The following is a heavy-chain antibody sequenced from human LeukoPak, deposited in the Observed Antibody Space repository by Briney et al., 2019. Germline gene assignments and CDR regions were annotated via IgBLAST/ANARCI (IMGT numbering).Heavy chain of an antibody. D-gene: IGHD3-22*01. CDR2: INPNSGGT. Sequence: ASVKVSCKASGYTFTDYYIHWVRQAPGQGLEWMGWINPNSGGTNYAQKFQGRVTMTRDTSISTAYMELSRLRSDDTAVYYCARRKPATYYYDSSGYDYWGQGTLVTVSS. J-gene: IGHJ4*02. V-gene: IGHV1-2*02. CDR1: GYTFTDYY. CDR3: ARRKPATYYYDSSGYDY.